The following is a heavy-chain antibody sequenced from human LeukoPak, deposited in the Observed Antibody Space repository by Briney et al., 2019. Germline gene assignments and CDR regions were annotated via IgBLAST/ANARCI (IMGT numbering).Heavy chain of an antibody. CDR2: INHSGST. V-gene: IGHV4-34*01. D-gene: IGHD6-6*01. J-gene: IGHJ6*02. Sequence: PSETLSLTCAVYGGSFSGYYWSGIRQPPGKGLEWIGEINHSGSTNYNPSLKSRVTISVDTSKNQFSLKLSSVTAADTAVYYCASIAARRPYYYGMDVWGQGTTVTVSS. CDR1: GGSFSGYY. CDR3: ASIAARRPYYYGMDV.